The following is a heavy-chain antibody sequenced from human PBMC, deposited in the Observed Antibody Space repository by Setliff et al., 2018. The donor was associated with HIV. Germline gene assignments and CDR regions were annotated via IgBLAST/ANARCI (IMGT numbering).Heavy chain of an antibody. J-gene: IGHJ4*02. V-gene: IGHV3-30*04. CDR1: GLTFSSYS. D-gene: IGHD3-22*01. CDR2: ISFDGSNK. Sequence: PGGSRTLSSAASGLTFSSYSVHWGRQSPGKGLEWVAFISFDGSNKYYADSVRGRFTISRDNSKKTLFLQMNSLRDEDTAMYDCARGVTGYYDSSGTTKLDYWGKRTLVTVSS. CDR3: ARGVTGYYDSSGTTKLDY.